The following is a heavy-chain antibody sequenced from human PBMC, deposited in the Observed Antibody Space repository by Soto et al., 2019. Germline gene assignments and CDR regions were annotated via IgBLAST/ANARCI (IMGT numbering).Heavy chain of an antibody. V-gene: IGHV4-4*02. Sequence: SETLSLTCVVSGASISGTNWWSWVRQSPGKGLEWIGESNHNGVTNYNPSLKSRVNISVDKSKNQFSLKLSSVTSADTAVYYCARTTAVPNSLRSRYFFDYWGQGTLVTVSS. D-gene: IGHD4-17*01. CDR3: ARTTAVPNSLRSRYFFDY. CDR1: GASISGTNW. CDR2: SNHNGVT. J-gene: IGHJ4*02.